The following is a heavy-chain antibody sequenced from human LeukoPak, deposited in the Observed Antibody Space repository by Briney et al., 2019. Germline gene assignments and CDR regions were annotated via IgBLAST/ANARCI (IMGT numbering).Heavy chain of an antibody. CDR1: GFTLSSHA. Sequence: GASLRLSCAASGFTLSSHAMSWVRQAAGKGPEWVSVISASGDSTYYADAVKGRFTISRDNSKNTLWLQMNSLRVEDTAVYYCAKGGALDPWGQGTLVTVSS. J-gene: IGHJ5*02. CDR3: AKGGALDP. V-gene: IGHV3-23*01. D-gene: IGHD3-16*01. CDR2: ISASGDST.